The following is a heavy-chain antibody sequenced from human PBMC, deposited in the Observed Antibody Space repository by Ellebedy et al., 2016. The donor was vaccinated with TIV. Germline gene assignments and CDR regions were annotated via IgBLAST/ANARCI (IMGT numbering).Heavy chain of an antibody. CDR2: IYSGGST. D-gene: IGHD6-6*01. J-gene: IGHJ4*02. V-gene: IGHV3-53*01. CDR3: VRGNEQLGRWGAFDY. Sequence: GESLKISXAASGFIVSSNFMSWVRQAPGKGLERVSVIYSGGSTYYADSVKGRFTISRDNSKNTLYLQMNSLRAEDTAVYYCVRGNEQLGRWGAFDYWGQGTLVTVSS. CDR1: GFIVSSNF.